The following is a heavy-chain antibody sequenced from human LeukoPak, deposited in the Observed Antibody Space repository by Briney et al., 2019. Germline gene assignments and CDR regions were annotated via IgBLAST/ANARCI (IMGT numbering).Heavy chain of an antibody. Sequence: ASVKASCKASGYTFTSYGISWVRQAPGQGLERMGGISAYNGNTNYAQKLQGRVTMTTDTSTSTAYMELRSLRSDDTAVYYCARGGVYGGYPSDFDYWGQGTLVTVSS. V-gene: IGHV1-18*01. J-gene: IGHJ4*02. CDR1: GYTFTSYG. D-gene: IGHD5-12*01. CDR2: ISAYNGNT. CDR3: ARGGVYGGYPSDFDY.